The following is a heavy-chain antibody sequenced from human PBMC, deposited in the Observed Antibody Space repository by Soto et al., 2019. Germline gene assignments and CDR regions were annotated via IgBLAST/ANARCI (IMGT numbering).Heavy chain of an antibody. Sequence: GGSLRLSSAASAFTFSRYWMHWVRQAPGKGLVWGSRINSYGSSTDYADSVKGRFTISRDNAKNTLSLRMNSLRLEDTAIYYCARGLIGDLYDAFDIWGQGTMVTVSS. CDR2: INSYGSST. V-gene: IGHV3-74*01. CDR1: AFTFSRYW. CDR3: ARGLIGDLYDAFDI. J-gene: IGHJ3*02. D-gene: IGHD3-22*01.